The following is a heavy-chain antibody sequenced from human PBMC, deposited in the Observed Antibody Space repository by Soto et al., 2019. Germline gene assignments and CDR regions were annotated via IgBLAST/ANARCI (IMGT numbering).Heavy chain of an antibody. J-gene: IGHJ4*02. CDR2: IYYNDDR. Sequence: SGPTLVNPTQTLTLTCTFSGFSFTTAGVAVGWIRQTPGGALEWLTLIYYNDDRRFSPSLKTRLTITGDTSKNQVGRSLTNVDPGDTATYFCAHSDGGYEIIYFDFWGQGIPVTVSS. CDR3: AHSDGGYEIIYFDF. D-gene: IGHD5-12*01. V-gene: IGHV2-5*01. CDR1: GFSFTTAGVA.